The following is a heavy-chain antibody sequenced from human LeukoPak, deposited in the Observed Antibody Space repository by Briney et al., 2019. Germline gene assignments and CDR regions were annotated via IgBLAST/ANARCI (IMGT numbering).Heavy chain of an antibody. CDR3: ATSGSMVRGVSFDY. Sequence: SETLSLTCTVSGGSISSSSYYWGWIRQPPGKGLEWIGSIYYSGSTYYNPSLKSRVTISVDTSKNQFSLKLSSVTAADTAVYYCATSGSMVRGVSFDYWGQGTLVTVSS. J-gene: IGHJ4*02. CDR2: IYYSGST. CDR1: GGSISSSSYY. V-gene: IGHV4-39*07. D-gene: IGHD3-10*01.